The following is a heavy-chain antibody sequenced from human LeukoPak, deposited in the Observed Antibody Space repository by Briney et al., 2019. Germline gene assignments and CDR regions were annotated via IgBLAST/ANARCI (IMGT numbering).Heavy chain of an antibody. CDR2: ISYDGSNK. CDR1: GFTFSSYG. D-gene: IGHD6-19*01. V-gene: IGHV3-30*18. CDR3: AKTYSSGWYEY. Sequence: GRSLRLSCAASGFTFSSYGMHWVRQAPGKGLEWVAVISYDGSNKHYADSVKGRFTISRDNSKNTLYLQMNSLRAEDTAVYYCAKTYSSGWYEYWGQGTLVTVSS. J-gene: IGHJ4*02.